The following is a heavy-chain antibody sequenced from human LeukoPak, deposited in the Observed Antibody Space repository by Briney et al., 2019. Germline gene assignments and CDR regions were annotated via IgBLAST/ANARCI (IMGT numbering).Heavy chain of an antibody. CDR2: ISSNGGST. CDR1: GFIFSSYP. Sequence: GGSLRLSCAASGFIFSSYPMHWVRQAPGKGLEYVSAISSNGGSTYYANSVKGRFTISRDNSKHTLYLQMGSLRAEDMAVYYCARASELTPYYYYYMDVWGKGTTVTVSS. V-gene: IGHV3-64*01. D-gene: IGHD1-26*01. CDR3: ARASELTPYYYYYMDV. J-gene: IGHJ6*03.